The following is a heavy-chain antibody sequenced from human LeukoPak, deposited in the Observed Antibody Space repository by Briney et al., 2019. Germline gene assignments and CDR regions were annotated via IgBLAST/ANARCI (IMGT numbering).Heavy chain of an antibody. D-gene: IGHD3-10*01. CDR3: ARPYGSGSYSHGWFDP. CDR2: IFYSGST. J-gene: IGHJ5*02. CDR1: GGSISTSNYY. Sequence: SETLSLTCTVSGGSISTSNYYWGWIRQPPGKGLEWIGNIFYSGSTYYSLSVKSRVTISVDTSKNQFSLKLSSVTAADTAVYYCARPYGSGSYSHGWFDPWGQGTLVTVSS. V-gene: IGHV4-39*01.